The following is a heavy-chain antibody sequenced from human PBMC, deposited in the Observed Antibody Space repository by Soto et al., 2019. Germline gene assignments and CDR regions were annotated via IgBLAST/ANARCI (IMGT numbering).Heavy chain of an antibody. CDR3: ARDGAYYYDSSSGDWFDP. CDR1: GFTFSSYS. J-gene: IGHJ5*02. Sequence: GGSLRLSCAASGFTFSSYSMNWVRQAPGRGLEWVSSISSSSSYIYYADSVKGRFTISRDNAKNSLYLQMNSLRAEDTAAYYCARDGAYYYDSSSGDWFDPWGQGTLVTVSS. V-gene: IGHV3-21*01. CDR2: ISSSSSYI. D-gene: IGHD3-22*01.